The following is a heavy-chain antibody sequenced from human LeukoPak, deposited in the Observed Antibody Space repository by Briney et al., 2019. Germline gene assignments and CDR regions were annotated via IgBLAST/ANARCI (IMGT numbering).Heavy chain of an antibody. Sequence: GRSLRLSCAASGFTFSHYAMHWVRQAPGKGLEWVAVISYDGNHKYYADSVKGRFTISRDNSKNTLYVQMNSLSAEDTAVYYCARARNGTLKYWGQGTLVTVCS. V-gene: IGHV3-30*01. CDR3: ARARNGTLKY. J-gene: IGHJ4*02. CDR2: ISYDGNHK. D-gene: IGHD1-26*01. CDR1: GFTFSHYA.